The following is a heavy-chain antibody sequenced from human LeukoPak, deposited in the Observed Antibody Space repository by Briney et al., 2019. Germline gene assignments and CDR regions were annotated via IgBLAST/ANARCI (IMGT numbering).Heavy chain of an antibody. Sequence: SETLFLTCTVSGGSISSSSYYWGWIRQPPGKGLEWIGSIYYSGSTYYNPSLKSRVTISVDTSKNQFSLKLSSVTAADTAVYYCARHSRFGSGWYLGYWGQGTLVTVSS. CDR3: ARHSRFGSGWYLGY. CDR1: GGSISSSSYY. D-gene: IGHD6-19*01. V-gene: IGHV4-39*01. J-gene: IGHJ4*02. CDR2: IYYSGST.